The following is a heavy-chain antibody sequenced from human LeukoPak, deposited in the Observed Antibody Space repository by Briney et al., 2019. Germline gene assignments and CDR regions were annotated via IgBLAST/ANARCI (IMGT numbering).Heavy chain of an antibody. Sequence: PSQTLSLTCTVSGGSISSGDYYWSWIRQPPGKGLEWIGYIYYSGSTYYNPSLKSRVTISVDTSKNQFSLKLSSVTAADAAVYYCARSRITMVRGVIHDAFDIWGQGTMVTVSS. CDR1: GGSISSGDYY. CDR3: ARSRITMVRGVIHDAFDI. J-gene: IGHJ3*02. D-gene: IGHD3-10*01. CDR2: IYYSGST. V-gene: IGHV4-30-4*08.